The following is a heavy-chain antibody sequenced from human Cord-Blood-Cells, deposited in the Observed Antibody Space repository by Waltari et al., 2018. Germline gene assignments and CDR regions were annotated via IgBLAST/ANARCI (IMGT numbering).Heavy chain of an antibody. CDR2: IKSKTDGGTT. CDR3: TTSPQDSSWYYFDY. D-gene: IGHD6-13*01. J-gene: IGHJ4*02. Sequence: EWVGRIKSKTDGGTTDYAAPVKGRFTISRDDSKNTLYLQMNSLKTEDTAVYYCTTSPQDSSWYYFDYWGQGTLVTVSS. V-gene: IGHV3-15*01.